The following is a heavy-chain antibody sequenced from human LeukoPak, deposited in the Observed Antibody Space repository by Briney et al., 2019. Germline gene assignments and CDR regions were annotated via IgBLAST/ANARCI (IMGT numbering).Heavy chain of an antibody. CDR1: GFTFSSYG. D-gene: IGHD3-9*01. CDR2: IWYDGSNK. J-gene: IGHJ3*02. Sequence: PGRSLRLSCAASGFTFSSYGMHWVRQAPGKGLEWVAVIWYDGSNKYYADSVKGRFTISRDNSKNTLYLQMNSLRAEDTAVYYCARDQAQKVLRYFDWAPDAGHIWGQGTMVTVSS. V-gene: IGHV3-33*01. CDR3: ARDQAQKVLRYFDWAPDAGHI.